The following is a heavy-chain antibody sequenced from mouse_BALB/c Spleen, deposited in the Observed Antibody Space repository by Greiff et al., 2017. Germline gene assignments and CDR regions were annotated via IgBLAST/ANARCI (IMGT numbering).Heavy chain of an antibody. V-gene: IGHV1-9*01. CDR2: ILPGSGST. CDR1: GYTFSSYW. D-gene: IGHD1-1*01. J-gene: IGHJ4*01. CDR3: ARPTVVARAMDY. Sequence: QVQLQQSGAELMKPGASVKISCKATGYTFSSYWIEWVKQRPGHGLEWIGEILPGSGSTNYNEKFKGKATFTADTSSNTAYMQLSSLTSEDSAVYYCARPTVVARAMDYWGQGTSVTVSS.